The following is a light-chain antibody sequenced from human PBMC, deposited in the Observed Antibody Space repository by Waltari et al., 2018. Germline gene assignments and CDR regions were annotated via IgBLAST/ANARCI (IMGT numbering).Light chain of an antibody. Sequence: QSALTQPASVSGSPGQPLTISCPGTSSDIGAHHYVSRYQQHPGKAPRLMIYDLSNRPSGVSNLFSGSKSCNTASLTFSGLQAEDEADYYCSAYTSSITRVCGAWTKVTVL. V-gene: IGLV2-14*03. CDR2: DLS. CDR1: SSDIGAHHY. CDR3: SAYTSSITRV. J-gene: IGLJ1*01.